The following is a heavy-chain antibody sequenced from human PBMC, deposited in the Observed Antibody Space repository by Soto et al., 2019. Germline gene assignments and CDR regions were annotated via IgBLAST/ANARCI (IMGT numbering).Heavy chain of an antibody. CDR2: VYYTGTT. V-gene: IGHV4-59*01. CDR1: SDSINHYF. Sequence: PSETLSLTCTIPSDSINHYFWSWIRQPPGKGLEWIGYVYYTGTTSYNPSLERRVTISLDKSKNQFSLKLTSVTAADTAVYYCATGRYLYGSDYWGQGALVTVSS. D-gene: IGHD3-10*01. CDR3: ATGRYLYGSDY. J-gene: IGHJ4*02.